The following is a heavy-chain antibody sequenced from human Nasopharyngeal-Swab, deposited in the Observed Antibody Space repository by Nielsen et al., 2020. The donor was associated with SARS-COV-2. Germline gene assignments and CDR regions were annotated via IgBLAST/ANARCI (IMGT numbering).Heavy chain of an antibody. V-gene: IGHV4-38-2*01. CDR2: IYHSGST. D-gene: IGHD1-14*01. CDR3: ARPTTLGYYYGMDV. J-gene: IGHJ6*02. Sequence: WIRQPPGKGPEWIGSIYHSGSTYYNPSLKSRVTISVDTSKNQFSLKLSSVTAADTAVYYCARPTTLGYYYGMDVWGQGTTVTVS.